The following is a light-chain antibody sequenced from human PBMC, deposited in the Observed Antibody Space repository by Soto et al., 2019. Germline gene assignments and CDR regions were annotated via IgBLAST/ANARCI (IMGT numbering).Light chain of an antibody. Sequence: IVLTQSPATLSLSQGERATLSCTPSQSVSSSYLAWYQQKPGQAPRLLIYGASSRATGISDRFSGSGAGTDFTLTIGRLEPEDFAVYYCQQYGSTPWTFGQGTQVDIK. V-gene: IGKV3-20*01. CDR3: QQYGSTPWT. CDR1: QSVSSSY. J-gene: IGKJ1*01. CDR2: GAS.